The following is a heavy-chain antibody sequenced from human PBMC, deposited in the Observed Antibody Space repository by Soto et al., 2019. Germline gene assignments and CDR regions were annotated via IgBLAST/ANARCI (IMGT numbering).Heavy chain of an antibody. CDR1: GGSISSYY. CDR2: IYFSAIT. J-gene: IGHJ4*02. V-gene: IGHV4-59*08. Sequence: PSETLSLTCTVSGGSISSYYWSWIRQPPGKGLEWIGYIYFSAITNFCPSLKSRVTISVDTSKNQFSLNLSSVTAADTAVYYCARHLPYCGGDCYSLDYWGQGTLVTVSS. D-gene: IGHD2-21*02. CDR3: ARHLPYCGGDCYSLDY.